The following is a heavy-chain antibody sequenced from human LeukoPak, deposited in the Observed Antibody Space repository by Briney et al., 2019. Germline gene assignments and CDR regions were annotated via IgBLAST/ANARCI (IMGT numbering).Heavy chain of an antibody. V-gene: IGHV3-21*01. J-gene: IGHJ4*02. CDR3: ARAYYYDSSAYYWFDY. CDR2: ISGHSSYI. CDR1: GFTFSSYS. Sequence: GGSLRLSCAASGFTFSSYSMNWVRQAPGKGLEWVSSISGHSSYIYYADSMKGRFTISRDNAKSSLYLQMNSLRAEDTAVYYCARAYYYDSSAYYWFDYWGQGTLVTVSS. D-gene: IGHD3-22*01.